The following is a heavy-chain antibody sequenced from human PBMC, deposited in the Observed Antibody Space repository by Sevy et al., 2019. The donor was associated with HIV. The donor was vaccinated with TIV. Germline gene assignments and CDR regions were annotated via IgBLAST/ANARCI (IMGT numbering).Heavy chain of an antibody. V-gene: IGHV3-53*01. CDR3: ARARSHDAFDI. Sequence: GGSLRLSCAASGFTVSSNYMSWVRQAPGKGLEWVSDIYSGGSTYYADSVKGRFTISRDNSKNTLYLQMNSLRAEDTAVYYCARARSHDAFDIWGQGTMVTVSS. CDR2: IYSGGST. CDR1: GFTVSSNY. J-gene: IGHJ3*02.